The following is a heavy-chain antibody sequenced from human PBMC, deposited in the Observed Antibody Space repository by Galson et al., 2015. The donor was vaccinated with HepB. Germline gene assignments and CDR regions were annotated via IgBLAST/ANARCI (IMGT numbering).Heavy chain of an antibody. CDR3: ASREKWLPLDY. CDR2: ISGSGGST. V-gene: IGHV3-23*01. Sequence: SLRLSCAASGFTFSSYAMYWVRQAPGKGLEWVSAISGSGGSTYHTDSVKGRFTISRDNSKSTLYLQMNSLRAEDTAVYYCASREKWLPLDYWGQGTLVTVSS. J-gene: IGHJ4*02. CDR1: GFTFSSYA. D-gene: IGHD5-18*01.